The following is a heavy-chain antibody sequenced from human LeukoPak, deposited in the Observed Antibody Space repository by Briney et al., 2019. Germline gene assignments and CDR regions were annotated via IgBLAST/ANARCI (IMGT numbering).Heavy chain of an antibody. Sequence: ASVKVSCKASGYTFTSYGISWVRQAPGQGLEWMGWISAYNGNTNYAQKLQGRVTMTTDTSTSTAYMELRSLRSDDTAVYYCARDSFESGSYYLWRSEGAFDIWGQGTMVTVSS. CDR2: ISAYNGNT. D-gene: IGHD3-10*01. CDR1: GYTFTSYG. J-gene: IGHJ3*02. CDR3: ARDSFESGSYYLWRSEGAFDI. V-gene: IGHV1-18*01.